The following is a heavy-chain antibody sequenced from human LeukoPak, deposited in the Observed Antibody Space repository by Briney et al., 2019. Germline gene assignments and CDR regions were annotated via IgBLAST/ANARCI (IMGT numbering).Heavy chain of an antibody. J-gene: IGHJ5*02. V-gene: IGHV4-30-4*01. Sequence: SETLSLTCTVSGGSISSGDYYWSWIRQPPGKGLEWIAYMYYSGSTYYNPSLKSRVTMSADTSKNQLSLKLSSLTAADTAVYYCARPYYYDSRIDPWGQGILVTVSS. CDR2: MYYSGST. D-gene: IGHD3-22*01. CDR3: ARPYYYDSRIDP. CDR1: GGSISSGDYY.